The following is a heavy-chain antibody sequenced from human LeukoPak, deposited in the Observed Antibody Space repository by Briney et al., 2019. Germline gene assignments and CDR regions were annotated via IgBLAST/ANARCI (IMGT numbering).Heavy chain of an antibody. D-gene: IGHD6-13*01. CDR2: ISYDGSNK. V-gene: IGHV3-30*18. CDR1: GFTFSSYG. Sequence: PGGSLRLSCAASGFTFSSYGMHWVRQAPGKGLEWVAVISYDGSNKYYADSVKGRFTISRDNSKNTLYLQMNRLRAEDTAVYYCAKYSSSHYMDVWGKGTTVTVSS. CDR3: AKYSSSHYMDV. J-gene: IGHJ6*03.